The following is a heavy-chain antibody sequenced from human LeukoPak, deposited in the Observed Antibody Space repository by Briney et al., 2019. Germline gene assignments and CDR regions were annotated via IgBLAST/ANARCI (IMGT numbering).Heavy chain of an antibody. V-gene: IGHV1-18*01. J-gene: IGHJ4*02. Sequence: GASVKVSCKASGYSFTTHGIRWVRQAPGQGLEWMGWISTYNGNTKYAQKFQVRLTMTTDTSTTTAYMELRSLRSDDTAVYYCARLPSDDFWSGYYFKGHFDHWGQGTPVTVSS. CDR3: ARLPSDDFWSGYYFKGHFDH. CDR1: GYSFTTHG. CDR2: ISTYNGNT. D-gene: IGHD3-3*01.